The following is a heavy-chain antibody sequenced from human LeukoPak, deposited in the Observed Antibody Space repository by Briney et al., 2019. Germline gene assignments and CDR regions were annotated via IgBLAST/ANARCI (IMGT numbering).Heavy chain of an antibody. CDR2: ISSSGSTI. CDR3: AELGITMIGGV. Sequence: AGGSLRLSCAASGFTFSSYSMNWVRQAPGKGLEWVSYISSSGSTIYYADSVKGRFTISRDNAKNPLYLQMNSLRAEDTAVYYCAELGITMIGGVWGKGTTVTISS. V-gene: IGHV3-48*04. J-gene: IGHJ6*04. CDR1: GFTFSSYS. D-gene: IGHD3-10*02.